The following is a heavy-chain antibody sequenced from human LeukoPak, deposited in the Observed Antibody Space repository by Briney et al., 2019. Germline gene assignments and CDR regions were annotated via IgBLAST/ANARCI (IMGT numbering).Heavy chain of an antibody. CDR3: ARDRGSGSYDYYFYYGMDV. J-gene: IGHJ6*02. CDR2: IIPIFGTA. CDR1: GGTFSSYA. Sequence: SVKVSCKASGGTFSSYAISWVRQAPGQGLEWMGGIIPIFGTANYAQKFQGRVTITADESTSTAYMELSSLRSEDTAVYYCARDRGSGSYDYYFYYGMDVWGQGTTVTVSS. D-gene: IGHD1-26*01. V-gene: IGHV1-69*13.